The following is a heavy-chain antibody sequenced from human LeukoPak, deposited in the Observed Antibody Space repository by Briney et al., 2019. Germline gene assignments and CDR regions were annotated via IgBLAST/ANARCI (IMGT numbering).Heavy chain of an antibody. Sequence: SETLSLTCTVSGGSISSNNYYWGWIRQPPGKGLEWIGSIYYGGCTYYNPSLKSRVTISVDTSKNQFSLKLSSVTAADAAIYYCQSRFLEWLLDYWGQGTLVTVSS. V-gene: IGHV4-39*01. D-gene: IGHD3-3*01. CDR1: GGSISSNNYY. CDR2: IYYGGCT. CDR3: QSRFLEWLLDY. J-gene: IGHJ4*02.